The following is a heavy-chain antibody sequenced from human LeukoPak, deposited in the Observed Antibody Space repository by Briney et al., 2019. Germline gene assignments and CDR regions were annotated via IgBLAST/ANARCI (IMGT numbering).Heavy chain of an antibody. CDR3: AKDTRKYSSGWPNWFDP. CDR1: GFTFSSYW. J-gene: IGHJ5*02. Sequence: GGSLRLSCAASGFTFSSYWMSWVRQAPGKGLEWVANIKQDGSEKYYVDSVKGRFTISRDNAKNSLYLQMNSLRAEDTALYYCAKDTRKYSSGWPNWFDPWGQGTLVTVSS. D-gene: IGHD6-19*01. CDR2: IKQDGSEK. V-gene: IGHV3-7*03.